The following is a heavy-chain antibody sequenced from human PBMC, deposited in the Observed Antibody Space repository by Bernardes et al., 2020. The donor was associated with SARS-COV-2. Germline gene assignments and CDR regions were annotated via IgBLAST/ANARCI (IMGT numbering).Heavy chain of an antibody. CDR3: ARDRYDFLSGYQTNCVDP. CDR2: IVDSGGT. Sequence: SESLSLTCTVSGGSIRNYYCSWIRQPPGKGLEWIGSIVDSGGTNYYPSLKSRASISLATSKNQFSLRLRSVTAADTAVYYCARDRYDFLSGYQTNCVDPWGQGTLVTVSS. J-gene: IGHJ5*02. D-gene: IGHD3-3*01. V-gene: IGHV4-59*01. CDR1: GGSIRNYY.